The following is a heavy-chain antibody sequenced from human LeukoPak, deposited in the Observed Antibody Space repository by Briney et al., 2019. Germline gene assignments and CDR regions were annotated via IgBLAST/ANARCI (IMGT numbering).Heavy chain of an antibody. V-gene: IGHV1-69*13. J-gene: IGHJ4*02. CDR3: ARGEEGGYNQWDY. CDR1: GGTFSSYA. Sequence: GASVKVSCKASGGTFSSYAISWVRQAPGQGLEWMGGIIPIFGTANYAQKFQGRVTVTADESTSTAYMELSSLRSEDTAVYYCARGEEGGYNQWDYWGQGTLVTVSS. D-gene: IGHD5-24*01. CDR2: IIPIFGTA.